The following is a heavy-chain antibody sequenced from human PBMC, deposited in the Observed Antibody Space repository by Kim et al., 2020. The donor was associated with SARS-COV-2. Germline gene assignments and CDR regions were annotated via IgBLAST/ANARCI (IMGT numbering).Heavy chain of an antibody. V-gene: IGHV3-23*01. Sequence: GGSLRLSCAASGFTFGNYGMIWVRQAPGKGLEWVSAISDSGGNTYYADSMKGRFTISRDNSKNTLYLQVKSLRAEDTAVYYCAKSPIPVGLLPGFWGQGTLVPVSS. D-gene: IGHD6-19*01. CDR2: ISDSGGNT. J-gene: IGHJ4*02. CDR1: GFTFGNYG. CDR3: AKSPIPVGLLPGF.